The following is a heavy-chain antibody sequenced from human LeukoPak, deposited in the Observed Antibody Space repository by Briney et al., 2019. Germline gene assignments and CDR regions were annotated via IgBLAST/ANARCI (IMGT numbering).Heavy chain of an antibody. CDR3: ARDRGSYDAFDI. CDR2: ISAYNGNT. D-gene: IGHD1-26*01. V-gene: IGHV1-18*01. J-gene: IGHJ3*02. CDR1: GYTFASYG. Sequence: ASVKVSCKASGYTFASYGISWVRQAPGQGLEWMGWISAYNGNTNYAQKLQGRVTMTTDTSTSTAYMELRSLRSDDTAVYYCARDRGSYDAFDIWGQGAMVTVSS.